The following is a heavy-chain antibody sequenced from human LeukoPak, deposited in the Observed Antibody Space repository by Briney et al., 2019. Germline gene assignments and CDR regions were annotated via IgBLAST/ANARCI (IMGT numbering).Heavy chain of an antibody. CDR3: ARGKTVTNYYDY. CDR1: GGSFSGYY. CDR2: IKHRGST. D-gene: IGHD4-11*01. Sequence: PSETLSLTCAVYGGSFSGYYCGCIRQPPGNGLEWIGEIKHRGSTNYNPSLKSRVTISVDTSKNQFSLKLSSVTAADTAVYYCARGKTVTNYYDYWGQGTLVTVSS. J-gene: IGHJ4*02. V-gene: IGHV4-34*01.